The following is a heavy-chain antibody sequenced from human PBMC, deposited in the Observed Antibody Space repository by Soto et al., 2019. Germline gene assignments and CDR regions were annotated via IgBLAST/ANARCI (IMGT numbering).Heavy chain of an antibody. CDR2: ISGDGSST. J-gene: IGHJ3*01. CDR1: EFTFRRYW. V-gene: IGHV3-74*01. CDR3: ARSLPGTYGAFDL. Sequence: QPGGSLRLSCAASEFTFRRYWMHWVRQSPGKGLVWVSRISGDGSSTNYADSVKGRFTISRDNAKNTVYLQIDSLRAEDTAVYYCARSLPGTYGAFDLWGQGTMVTVSS. D-gene: IGHD1-7*01.